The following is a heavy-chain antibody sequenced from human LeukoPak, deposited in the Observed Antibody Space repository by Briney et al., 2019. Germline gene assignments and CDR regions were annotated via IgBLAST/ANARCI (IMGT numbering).Heavy chain of an antibody. CDR2: IIPIFGTA. V-gene: IGHV1-69*05. CDR3: ARGNYYDSSGYYRPLDY. CDR1: GGTFSGYA. J-gene: IGHJ4*02. D-gene: IGHD3-22*01. Sequence: GASVKVSCKASGGTFSGYAISWVRQAPGQGLEWMGGIIPIFGTANYAQKFQGRVTITTDESTSTAYMELSSLRSEDTAVYYCARGNYYDSSGYYRPLDYWGQGTLVTVSS.